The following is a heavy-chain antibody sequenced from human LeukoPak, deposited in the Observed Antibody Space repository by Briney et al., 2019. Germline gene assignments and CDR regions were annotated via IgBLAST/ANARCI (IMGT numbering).Heavy chain of an antibody. D-gene: IGHD5-18*01. CDR2: INHSGST. CDR3: ARGASGYSYGYNWFDP. V-gene: IGHV4-34*01. J-gene: IGHJ5*02. CDR1: GGSFSGYY. Sequence: SETLSLTCAVYGGSFSGYYWSWIRQPPGKGLEWIGEINHSGSTNYNPSLKSRVTISVDTSKNQFSLKLSSVTAADTAVYYCARGASGYSYGYNWFDPWGQGTLVIVSS.